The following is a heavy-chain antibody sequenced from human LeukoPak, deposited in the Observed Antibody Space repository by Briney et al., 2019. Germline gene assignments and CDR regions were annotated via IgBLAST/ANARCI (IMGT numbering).Heavy chain of an antibody. J-gene: IGHJ4*02. Sequence: GGSLRLSCAASGFTVSGNYMSWVRQAPGKGLEWVSVIYSGGSTYYADSVKGRFTISRDNSKNTLYLQMNYLSAEDTAVYYCARDVAAAGYFDYWGQGTLVTVS. D-gene: IGHD6-13*01. V-gene: IGHV3-53*01. CDR1: GFTVSGNY. CDR3: ARDVAAAGYFDY. CDR2: IYSGGST.